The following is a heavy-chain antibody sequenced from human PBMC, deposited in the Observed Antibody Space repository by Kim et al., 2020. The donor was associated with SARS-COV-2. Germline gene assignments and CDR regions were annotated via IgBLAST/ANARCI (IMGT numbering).Heavy chain of an antibody. Sequence: YAQKLQGRVTMTTDTSTSTAYMELRSLRSDDTAVYYCARITIFGRGSMDVWGQGTTVTVSS. CDR3: ARITIFGRGSMDV. D-gene: IGHD3-3*01. V-gene: IGHV1-18*01. J-gene: IGHJ6*02.